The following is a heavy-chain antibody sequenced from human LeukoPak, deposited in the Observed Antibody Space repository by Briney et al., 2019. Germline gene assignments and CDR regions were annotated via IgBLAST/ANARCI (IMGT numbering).Heavy chain of an antibody. V-gene: IGHV3-53*01. D-gene: IGHD2-21*02. CDR1: GFTVSSNH. CDR3: ARDRNIVVVTAPDY. CDR2: IYSGGST. J-gene: IGHJ4*02. Sequence: PGGSLRLSCAASGFTVSSNHMSWVRQAPGKGLEWVSVIYSGGSTSYADSVKGRFTISRDNSKNTLYLQMNSLRAEDTAVYYCARDRNIVVVTAPDYWGQGTLVTVSS.